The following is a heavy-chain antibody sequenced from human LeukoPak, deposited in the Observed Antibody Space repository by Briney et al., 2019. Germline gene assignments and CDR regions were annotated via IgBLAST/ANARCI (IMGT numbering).Heavy chain of an antibody. CDR2: IYHSGST. D-gene: IGHD3-3*01. CDR3: ARGLTIFGVVTPQGHYFDY. J-gene: IGHJ4*02. Sequence: PSETLSLTCTVSGYSISSGYYWGWIRQPPGKGLEWIGSIYHSGSTYYNPSLKSRVTISVDTSKNPFSLKLSSVAAADTAVYYCARGLTIFGVVTPQGHYFDYWGQGTLVTVSS. V-gene: IGHV4-38-2*02. CDR1: GYSISSGYY.